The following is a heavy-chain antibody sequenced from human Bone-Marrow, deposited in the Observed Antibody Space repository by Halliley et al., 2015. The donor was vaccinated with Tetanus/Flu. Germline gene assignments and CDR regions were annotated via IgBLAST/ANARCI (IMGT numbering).Heavy chain of an antibody. J-gene: IGHJ4*02. Sequence: RIDPSDSYTKYSPSFQGHATISVDKSISTAYLQWSSLKAADTAMYYCARHGENNSNFGGGDYWGQGTLVTVSS. D-gene: IGHD1-20*01. CDR2: IDPSDSYT. CDR3: ARHGENNSNFGGGDY. V-gene: IGHV5-10-1*01.